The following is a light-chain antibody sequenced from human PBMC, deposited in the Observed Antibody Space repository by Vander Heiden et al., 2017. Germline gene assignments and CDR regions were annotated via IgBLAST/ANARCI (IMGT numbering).Light chain of an antibody. J-gene: IGLJ3*02. CDR3: CSYACSSTWV. CDR2: EGS. CDR1: SSDVGSYNL. Sequence: QSARTQPASVSGSPGQSITISCTGTSSDVGSYNLVSWYQQHPGKAPKLMIYEGSTRPSGVSNRFSGSKSGNTASLTISGLQAEDEADYYCCSYACSSTWVFGGGTKLTVL. V-gene: IGLV2-23*01.